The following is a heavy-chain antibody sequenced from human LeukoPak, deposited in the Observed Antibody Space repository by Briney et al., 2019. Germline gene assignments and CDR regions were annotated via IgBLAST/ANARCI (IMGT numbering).Heavy chain of an antibody. D-gene: IGHD6-19*01. CDR3: ARGAGYSSGWVDAFDI. J-gene: IGHJ3*02. V-gene: IGHV3-30-3*01. CDR1: GFTFSSYA. Sequence: GGSLRLSCAASGFTFSSYAMHWVRQAPGKGLEWVAVISYDGSNKYYADSVKGRFTISRDNSKNTLYLQMNSLRAEDTAVYYCARGAGYSSGWVDAFDIWGQGTMVTVSS. CDR2: ISYDGSNK.